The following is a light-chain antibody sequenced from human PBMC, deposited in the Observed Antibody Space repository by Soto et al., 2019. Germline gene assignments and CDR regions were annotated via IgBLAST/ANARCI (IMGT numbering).Light chain of an antibody. CDR3: QQYNNWPWT. Sequence: EVVLTQSPARLSMSAGEGATLCCRASQSVSSNLAWYQQKPGQAPRLLIYGASTRATGIPARFSGSGSGTEFTLTVSSLQSEDFAVYYCQQYNNWPWTFGQGTKVDI. CDR2: GAS. CDR1: QSVSSN. V-gene: IGKV3-15*01. J-gene: IGKJ1*01.